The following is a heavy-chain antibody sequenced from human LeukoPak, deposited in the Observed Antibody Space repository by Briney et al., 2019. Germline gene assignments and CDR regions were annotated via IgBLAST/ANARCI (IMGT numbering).Heavy chain of an antibody. D-gene: IGHD2-21*02. CDR1: GFTFSSYS. Sequence: GGSLRLSCAASGFTFSSYSMKWVRHAPGKGLERVSSNICSSSYIYYADSVEGRFTISRGNAKNSLYLQMNSLRAEDTAVYYCARAPYCGGDCYWVFDYWGQGTLVTVSS. V-gene: IGHV3-21*01. CDR3: ARAPYCGGDCYWVFDY. J-gene: IGHJ4*02. CDR2: NICSSSYI.